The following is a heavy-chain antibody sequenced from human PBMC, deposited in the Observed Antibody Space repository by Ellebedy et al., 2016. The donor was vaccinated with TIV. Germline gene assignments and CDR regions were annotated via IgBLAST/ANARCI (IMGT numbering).Heavy chain of an antibody. CDR3: ARAPRLRFLAHTYYYYMDV. V-gene: IGHV4-34*01. D-gene: IGHD3-3*01. CDR1: GGSFSGYY. Sequence: SETLSLXCAVYGGSFSGYYWSWIRQPPGKGLEWIGEINHSGSTNYNPSLKSRVTISVDTSKNQFSLKLSSVTAADTAVYYCARAPRLRFLAHTYYYYMDVWGKGTTVTVSS. J-gene: IGHJ6*03. CDR2: INHSGST.